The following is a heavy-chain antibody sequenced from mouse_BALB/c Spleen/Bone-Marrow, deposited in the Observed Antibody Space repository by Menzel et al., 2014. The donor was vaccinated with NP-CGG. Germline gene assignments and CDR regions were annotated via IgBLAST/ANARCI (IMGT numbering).Heavy chain of an antibody. V-gene: IGHV5-17*02. CDR2: ISNGSSTI. CDR1: GFTFSSFG. CDR3: ARKGAMITHYYAMDY. J-gene: IGHJ4*01. Sequence: EVKLQESGGGLVQPEGSRKLSCAASGFTFSSFGMHWVRQAPEKGLEWVAYISNGSSTIYYADTVKGRFTISRDNPKNTLFLQMTSLRSEDTAMYYCARKGAMITHYYAMDYWGQGTSVTVSS. D-gene: IGHD2-4*01.